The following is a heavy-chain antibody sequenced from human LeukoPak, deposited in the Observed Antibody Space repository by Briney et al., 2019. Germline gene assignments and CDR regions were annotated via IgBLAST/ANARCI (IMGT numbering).Heavy chain of an antibody. CDR2: ISYDSGAI. J-gene: IGHJ4*02. V-gene: IGHV3-9*01. CDR1: GFTFNTYA. Sequence: PGGSLRLSCAASGFTFNTYAMHWVRQAPGKGLGWVSGISYDSGAIGYADSVKGRFAISRDNTKSSLYLQMNSLRAEDTALYYCAKDWGGNHYFDYWGQGTLVTVSS. D-gene: IGHD1-14*01. CDR3: AKDWGGNHYFDY.